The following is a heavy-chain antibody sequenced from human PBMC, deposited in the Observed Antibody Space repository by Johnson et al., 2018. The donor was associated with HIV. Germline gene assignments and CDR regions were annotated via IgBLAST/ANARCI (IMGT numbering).Heavy chain of an antibody. V-gene: IGHV3-66*01. CDR1: GFTVSSNY. Sequence: VQLVESGGGLVQPGGSLRLSCAASGFTVSSNYMSWVRQAPGKGLEWVSVIYSGGSTYYADSVTGRFTISRDNSKNTRYRQMNSRRAEDTAVYYCARERGSSSLDAFDIWGQGTMVTVSS. CDR2: IYSGGST. J-gene: IGHJ3*02. CDR3: ARERGSSSLDAFDI. D-gene: IGHD6-6*01.